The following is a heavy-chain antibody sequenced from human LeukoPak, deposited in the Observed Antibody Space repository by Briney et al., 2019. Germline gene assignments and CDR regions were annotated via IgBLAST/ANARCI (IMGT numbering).Heavy chain of an antibody. J-gene: IGHJ4*02. CDR3: ARQMGGDSRGYYCDY. Sequence: SGTLSLTCAVSGASISSSNWWSWVRQPPGKGLEWIGEIYHGGNTNYNPSLKSRVNISVDKSKNQFSLRPNSVTAADTAVYYCARQMGGDSRGYYCDYWGQGTLVTVSS. CDR2: IYHGGNT. D-gene: IGHD3-22*01. V-gene: IGHV4-4*02. CDR1: GASISSSNW.